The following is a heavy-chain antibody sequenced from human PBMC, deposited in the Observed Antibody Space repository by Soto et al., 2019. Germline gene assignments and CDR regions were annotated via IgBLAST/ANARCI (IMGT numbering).Heavy chain of an antibody. Sequence: GPTLVNHSETLKLTCTGSGFSLSNARMGVRRIRQPQGKALEWLAHIYANDEKSYSTALKSRHNTSKDTSKSQLVLTMPNMDPVDTATYYCARVPNYEFGSGSIRYYYYGMDVWGLGT. V-gene: IGHV2-26*01. CDR1: GFSLSNARMG. CDR2: IYANDEK. J-gene: IGHJ6*02. D-gene: IGHD3-3*01. CDR3: ARVPNYEFGSGSIRYYYYGMDV.